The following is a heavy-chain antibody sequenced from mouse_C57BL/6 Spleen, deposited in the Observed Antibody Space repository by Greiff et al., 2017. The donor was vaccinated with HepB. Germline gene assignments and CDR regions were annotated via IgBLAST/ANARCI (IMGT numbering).Heavy chain of an antibody. D-gene: IGHD1-1*01. J-gene: IGHJ1*03. Sequence: HLVESGPELVKPGASVKISCKASGYSFTDYNMNWVKQSNGKSLEWIGVINPNYGTTSYNQKFKGKATLTVDQSSSTAYMQLNSLTSEDSAVYYCARSDYYGSSYYWYFDVWGTGTTVTVSS. CDR2: INPNYGTT. CDR1: GYSFTDYN. V-gene: IGHV1-39*01. CDR3: ARSDYYGSSYYWYFDV.